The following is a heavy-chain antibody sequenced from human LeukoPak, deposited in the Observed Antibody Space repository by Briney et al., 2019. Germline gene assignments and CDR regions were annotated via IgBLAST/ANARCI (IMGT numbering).Heavy chain of an antibody. CDR1: GGSISSYY. V-gene: IGHV4-59*12. Sequence: SETLSLTCTVSGGSISSYYWSWLRQPPGKGLEWIGYIYHSGSTNYNPSLKSRVTISVDTSKNQFSLKLSSVTAADTAVYYCARGSTNYYYYYMDVWGKGTTVTVSS. D-gene: IGHD1-26*01. CDR2: IYHSGST. CDR3: ARGSTNYYYYYMDV. J-gene: IGHJ6*03.